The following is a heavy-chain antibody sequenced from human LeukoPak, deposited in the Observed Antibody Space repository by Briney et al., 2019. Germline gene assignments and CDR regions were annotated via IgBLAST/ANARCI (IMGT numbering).Heavy chain of an antibody. D-gene: IGHD2-8*02. Sequence: GESPKISCKGSGYSFSTYWIGWVRQMPGKGLEWMGLINAADSDTRYSPSFQGQVLISVDKSISTAYPQWGNLKATDTAFYYCARVPCTGGSCSRTFDYWGQGTLVTVYS. V-gene: IGHV5-51*01. CDR3: ARVPCTGGSCSRTFDY. CDR1: GYSFSTYW. J-gene: IGHJ4*02. CDR2: INAADSDT.